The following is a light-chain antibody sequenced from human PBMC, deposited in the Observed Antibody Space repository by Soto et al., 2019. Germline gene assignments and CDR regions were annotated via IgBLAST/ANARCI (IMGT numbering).Light chain of an antibody. CDR2: DAI. J-gene: IGLJ3*02. CDR3: GLFTSSATWV. CDR1: SSDVGDYEH. V-gene: IGLV2-18*01. Sequence: QSALTQPPSVSGSPGQSVTISCTVTSSDVGDYEHVSWYQLAPGTAPKLLISDAINRPSGVPDRFSGSKSGNTPSLTISGLQAEDEADYYCGLFTSSATWVFGGGTKVTVL.